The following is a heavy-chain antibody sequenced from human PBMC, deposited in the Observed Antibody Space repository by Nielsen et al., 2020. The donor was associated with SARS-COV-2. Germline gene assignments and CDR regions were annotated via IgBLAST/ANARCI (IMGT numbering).Heavy chain of an antibody. Sequence: ASVKVSCKASGYTFSNFGLSWVRQAPGRGLDWIGWISGFNGNTNYLQKFKGRVTMTTHSSTGTVYMELRSLRADDTAIYYCARWRTYGNGWDFWGQGTLVTVSS. J-gene: IGHJ4*02. CDR1: GYTFSNFG. D-gene: IGHD6-19*01. CDR3: ARWRTYGNGWDF. CDR2: ISGFNGNT. V-gene: IGHV1-18*01.